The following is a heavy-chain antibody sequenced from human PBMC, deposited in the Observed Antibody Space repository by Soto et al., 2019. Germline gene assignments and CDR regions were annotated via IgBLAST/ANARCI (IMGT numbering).Heavy chain of an antibody. CDR1: GFTFSSYS. V-gene: IGHV3-21*01. D-gene: IGHD2-15*01. Sequence: EVQLVESGGGLVKPGGSLRLSCAASGFTFSSYSMNWVRQAPGKGLEWVSSISSSSSYIYYADSVKGRFTISRDNAKNSLYLQMNSLRAEDTAVYYCARTYCSSGSCYNPKYFQHWCQGTLVTVSS. CDR3: ARTYCSSGSCYNPKYFQH. J-gene: IGHJ1*01. CDR2: ISSSSSYI.